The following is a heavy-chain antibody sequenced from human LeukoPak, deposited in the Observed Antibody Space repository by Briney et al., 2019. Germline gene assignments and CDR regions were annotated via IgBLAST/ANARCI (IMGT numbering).Heavy chain of an antibody. D-gene: IGHD6-6*01. V-gene: IGHV3-23*01. CDR2: ISGSGGST. J-gene: IGHJ6*03. CDR3: ATSARPTDYYFYYYMDV. Sequence: GGSLRLSCAASGFTFSSYAMSWVRQAPGKGLEWVSAISGSGGSTYYADSVKGRFTISRDNSKNTLFLQMNSLRAEDTAVYYCATSARPTDYYFYYYMDVWGKGTTVTVSS. CDR1: GFTFSSYA.